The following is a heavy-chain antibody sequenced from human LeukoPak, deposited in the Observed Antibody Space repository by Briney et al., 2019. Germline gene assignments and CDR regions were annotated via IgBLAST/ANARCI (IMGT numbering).Heavy chain of an antibody. D-gene: IGHD2-15*01. V-gene: IGHV3-48*03. J-gene: IGHJ4*02. CDR2: ISSSGSTI. CDR1: GFTFSSYE. Sequence: GGSLRLSCAASGFTFSSYEMNWVRQAPGKGLEWVSYISSSGSTIYYADSVKGRFTISRDNAKNSLYLQMNSLRAEDTVVYYCARALVVVAALDYWGQGTLVTVSS. CDR3: ARALVVVAALDY.